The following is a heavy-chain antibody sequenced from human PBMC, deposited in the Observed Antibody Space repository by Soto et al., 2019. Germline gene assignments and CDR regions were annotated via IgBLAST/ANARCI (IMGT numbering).Heavy chain of an antibody. CDR2: FIPIFGTA. V-gene: IGHV1-69*06. Sequence: QVQLVQSGAEVQKPGSSVKVSCRAARGSFSASGFSWVRQAPGQGLEWVGGFIPIFGTANYAPKFQDRVTMTADKSTSTVYMALSSLKSEDTAMYYCARSGYSYGPNIDWGQGTLVTVSS. CDR1: RGSFSASG. CDR3: ARSGYSYGPNID. J-gene: IGHJ4*02. D-gene: IGHD5-18*01.